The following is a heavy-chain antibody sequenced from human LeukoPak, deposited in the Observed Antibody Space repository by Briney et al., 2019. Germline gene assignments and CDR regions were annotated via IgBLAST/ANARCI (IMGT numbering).Heavy chain of an antibody. Sequence: SETMSLTCTVSGGSISSGGYYWSWIRQHPGKGLEWIGYIYYSGSTYYNPSLKSRVTISVDTSKNQFSLKLSSVTAADTAVYYCARDSSPFTMVRGAIDYWGQGTLVTVSS. CDR1: GGSISSGGYY. CDR2: IYYSGST. V-gene: IGHV4-31*03. J-gene: IGHJ4*02. CDR3: ARDSSPFTMVRGAIDY. D-gene: IGHD3-10*01.